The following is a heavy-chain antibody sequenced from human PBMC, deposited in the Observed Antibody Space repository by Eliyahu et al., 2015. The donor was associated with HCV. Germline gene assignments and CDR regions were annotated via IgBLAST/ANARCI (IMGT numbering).Heavy chain of an antibody. J-gene: IGHJ5*01. Sequence: QVQLVQSGADMKEPGASVKVSCKASGYTFTDHFLHXVRQAPGQGLEWIGWIQTGSGITHYGRAFQGRVTLTRDTSINTAYLEVTGLAFNDTAIYYCARDHAWGVDSWGQGTLVAVSS. CDR1: GYTFTDHF. D-gene: IGHD7-27*01. CDR3: ARDHAWGVDS. CDR2: IQTGSGIT. V-gene: IGHV1-2*02.